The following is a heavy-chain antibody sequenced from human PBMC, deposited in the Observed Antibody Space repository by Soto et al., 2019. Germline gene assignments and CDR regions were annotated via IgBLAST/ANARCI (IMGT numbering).Heavy chain of an antibody. D-gene: IGHD5-18*01. V-gene: IGHV4-4*02. CDR2: IYYSGST. Sequence: PSETLSLTCAVSGGSISSSNWWSWVRQPPGKGLEWIGEIYYSGSTYYNPSLKSRVTISVDTSKNQFSLKLSSVTAADTAVYYCARASPVVTDVWGQGTTVTVSS. CDR1: GGSISSSNW. J-gene: IGHJ6*02. CDR3: ARASPVVTDV.